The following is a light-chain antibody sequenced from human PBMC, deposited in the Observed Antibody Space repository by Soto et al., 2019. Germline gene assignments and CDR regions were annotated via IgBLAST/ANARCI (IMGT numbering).Light chain of an antibody. J-gene: IGLJ1*01. Sequence: SYELTQPPSVSVSPGQTASLTCSGDKLGDKYACWYQQKPGQSPVLVIYQDSKRPSGIPERFSGSNSGNTATLTISGTQALDEADYYCQTWDSNFYVFGTGTKLTVL. V-gene: IGLV3-1*01. CDR1: KLGDKY. CDR3: QTWDSNFYV. CDR2: QDS.